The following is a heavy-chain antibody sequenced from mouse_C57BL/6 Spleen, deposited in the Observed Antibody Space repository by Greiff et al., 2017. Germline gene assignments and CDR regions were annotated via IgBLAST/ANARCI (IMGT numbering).Heavy chain of an antibody. CDR3: VRQEGYSNPFAY. V-gene: IGHV10-1*01. CDR2: IRSKSNNYAT. Sequence: EVQGVESGGGLVQPKGSLKLSCAASGFSFNTYAMNWVRQAPGKGLEWVARIRSKSNNYATYYADSVKDRFTISRDDSESMLYLQMNNLKTEDTAMYYCVRQEGYSNPFAYWGQGTLVTVSA. D-gene: IGHD2-5*01. CDR1: GFSFNTYA. J-gene: IGHJ3*01.